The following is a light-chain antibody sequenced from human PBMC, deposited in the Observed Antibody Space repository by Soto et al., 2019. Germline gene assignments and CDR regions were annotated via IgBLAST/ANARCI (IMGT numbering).Light chain of an antibody. J-gene: IGKJ2*01. Sequence: DIQMTQSPSTLSASVGDRVTITCRASQSISSWLAWYQQKPGKAPKLLIYKASSLESGVPSRFSGSGSGTEFTLTISSLESDGFATSYCQQYNSYPYTFGQGTKLEIK. V-gene: IGKV1-5*03. CDR1: QSISSW. CDR2: KAS. CDR3: QQYNSYPYT.